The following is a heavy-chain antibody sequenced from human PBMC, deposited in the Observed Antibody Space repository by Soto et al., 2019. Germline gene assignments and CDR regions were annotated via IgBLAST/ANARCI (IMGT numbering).Heavy chain of an antibody. CDR1: GFTFSSYS. V-gene: IGHV3-21*01. D-gene: IGHD6-6*01. J-gene: IGHJ5*02. CDR2: ISSSSSYI. CDR3: ARAYSSWEENWFDP. Sequence: EVQLVESGGGLVKPGGSLRLSCAASGFTFSSYSMNWVRQAPGKGLEWVSSISSSSSYIYYADSVKGRFTISRDNAKNSLYLQMNSLRAEDTAVYYCARAYSSWEENWFDPWGQGTLVTVSS.